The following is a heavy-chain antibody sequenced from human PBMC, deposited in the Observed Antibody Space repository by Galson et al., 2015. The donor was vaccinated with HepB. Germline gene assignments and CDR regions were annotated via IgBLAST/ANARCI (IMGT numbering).Heavy chain of an antibody. CDR2: ISPTRDNK. CDR3: TRIALSGSYWYFDY. Sequence: SLRLSCAVSGFTFSSYTMNWVRQAPGKGLEWISYISPTRDNKFSADSVKGRFVISRDNAKNLLYLQMNSLRAEDTAVYYCTRIALSGSYWYFDYWRQGSLVTVSS. J-gene: IGHJ4*02. D-gene: IGHD1-26*01. V-gene: IGHV3-48*01. CDR1: GFTFSSYT.